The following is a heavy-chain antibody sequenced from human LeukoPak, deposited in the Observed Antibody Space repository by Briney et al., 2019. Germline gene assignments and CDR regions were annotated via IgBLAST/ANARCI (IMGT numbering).Heavy chain of an antibody. CDR1: GFIVSSYY. Sequence: GGSLRLSCVASGFIVSSYYMTWVRQAPGKGLEWVSVIYSGGSTYYADSVKGRVAISRDNSKNTVFLQMNSVRAEDTAVYFCARSYSNHLFGMDVWGQGTTVTVPS. J-gene: IGHJ6*02. CDR3: ARSYSNHLFGMDV. CDR2: IYSGGST. D-gene: IGHD4-11*01. V-gene: IGHV3-66*01.